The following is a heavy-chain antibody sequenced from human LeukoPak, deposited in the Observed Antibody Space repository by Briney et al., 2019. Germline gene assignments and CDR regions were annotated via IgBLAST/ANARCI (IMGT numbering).Heavy chain of an antibody. CDR1: GFTFSSYS. V-gene: IGHV3-21*01. CDR2: ISSSSSYI. CDR3: ASATPMIGGTHDAFDI. Sequence: PGGSLRLSCAASGFTFSSYSMNWVRQAPGKGLEWVSSISSSSSYIYYADSVKGRFTISRDNAKNSLYLQMNSLRAEDTAVYYCASATPMIGGTHDAFDIWGQGTMVTVSS. D-gene: IGHD3-22*01. J-gene: IGHJ3*02.